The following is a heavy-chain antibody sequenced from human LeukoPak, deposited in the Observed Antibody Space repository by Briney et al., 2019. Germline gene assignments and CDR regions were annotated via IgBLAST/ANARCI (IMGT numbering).Heavy chain of an antibody. CDR2: ISGSGGST. D-gene: IGHD5-24*01. CDR3: ATRDGYNLYSY. Sequence: GGSLRLSCAASGFTFSSYAMSWVRQAPGKGLEWVSAISGSGGSTYYADSVKGRFTISRDNSKNTLYLQMNSLRAEDTAAYYCATRDGYNLYSYWGQGTLVTVSS. CDR1: GFTFSSYA. J-gene: IGHJ4*02. V-gene: IGHV3-23*01.